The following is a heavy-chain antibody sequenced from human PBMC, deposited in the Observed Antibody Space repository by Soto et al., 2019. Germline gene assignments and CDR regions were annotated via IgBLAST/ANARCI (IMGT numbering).Heavy chain of an antibody. Sequence: SETLSLTCTVSGGSISSSSYYWGWIRQPPGKGLEWIGSIYYSGSTYYNPSLKSRVTISVDTSKNQFSLKLSSVTAADTAVYYCQGDYSNYGYFDYWGQGTLVTVSS. CDR3: QGDYSNYGYFDY. D-gene: IGHD4-4*01. J-gene: IGHJ4*02. CDR1: GGSISSSSYY. CDR2: IYYSGST. V-gene: IGHV4-39*01.